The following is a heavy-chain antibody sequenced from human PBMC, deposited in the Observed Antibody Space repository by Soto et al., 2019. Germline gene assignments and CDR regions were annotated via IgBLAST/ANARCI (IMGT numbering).Heavy chain of an antibody. D-gene: IGHD3-3*02. CDR3: KRRLQLAVYGFNP. J-gene: IGHJ5*02. CDR2: IHYRANS. V-gene: IGHV4-39*01. Sequence: SSETLSLTCAVSGDSISSSSYYWAWIRQPPGKGLEWIGSIHYRANSYYSPSLKSRITISVDTSKNQISLRLSSVTAADTAVSYCKRRLQLAVYGFNPWGEGTLEIVSS. CDR1: GDSISSSSYY.